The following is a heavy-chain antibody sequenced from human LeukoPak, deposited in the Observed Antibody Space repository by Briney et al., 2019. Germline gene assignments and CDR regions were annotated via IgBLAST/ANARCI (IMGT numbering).Heavy chain of an antibody. V-gene: IGHV4-4*07. CDR1: GGSISSYY. CDR2: IYISGST. D-gene: IGHD3-10*01. J-gene: IGHJ6*02. Sequence: SETLSLTCTVSGGSISSYYWTWIRQPAGKGLEWIGRIYISGSTNYNPSLKSRVTMSVDTSKNQFSLKLSSVTAADTAVYYCAGGSGSYLDYYGMDVWGQGTTVTVSS. CDR3: AGGSGSYLDYYGMDV.